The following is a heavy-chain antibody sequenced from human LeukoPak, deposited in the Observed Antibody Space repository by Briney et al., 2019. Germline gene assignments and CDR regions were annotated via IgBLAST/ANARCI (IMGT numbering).Heavy chain of an antibody. Sequence: GGSLRLSCAASGFTFSSYAMSWVRQAPGKGLEWVSAISGSGGSTYYTDSVKGRFTISRDNSKNTLYLHLNSLRAEDTAVYYCAKGKGPTANWYFDVWGRGTLVTVSS. J-gene: IGHJ2*01. CDR1: GFTFSSYA. D-gene: IGHD2-21*02. CDR3: AKGKGPTANWYFDV. V-gene: IGHV3-23*01. CDR2: ISGSGGST.